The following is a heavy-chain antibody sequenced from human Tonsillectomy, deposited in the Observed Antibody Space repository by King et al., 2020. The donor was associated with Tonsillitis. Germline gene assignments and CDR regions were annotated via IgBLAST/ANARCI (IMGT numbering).Heavy chain of an antibody. V-gene: IGHV4-38-2*01. J-gene: IGHJ4*02. Sequence: VQLRESGPGLVKPSETLSLTCAVSGYSISSGYYWGWIRQPPGKGLEWIGSIYHSGSTYYNPSLKSRVTISVDTSKNQFSLKLSSVTAADTAVYYCARSVFGDGGDYWGQGTLVTVSS. CDR1: GYSISSGYY. CDR3: ARSVFGDGGDY. CDR2: IYHSGST. D-gene: IGHD3-10*02.